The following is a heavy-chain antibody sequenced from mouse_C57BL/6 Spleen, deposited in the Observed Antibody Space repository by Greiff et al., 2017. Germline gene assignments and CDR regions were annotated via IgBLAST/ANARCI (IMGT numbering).Heavy chain of an antibody. J-gene: IGHJ3*01. D-gene: IGHD1-1*01. Sequence: QVQLQQSGAELVKPGASVKLSCKASGYTFTSYWMHWVKQRPGRGLEWIGRIAPNSGGTKYNEKFKSKATLTVDKPSSTAYMQLSSLTSEDSAVYYCARDYGSSSFAYWGQGTLVTVSA. V-gene: IGHV1-72*01. CDR1: GYTFTSYW. CDR3: ARDYGSSSFAY. CDR2: IAPNSGGT.